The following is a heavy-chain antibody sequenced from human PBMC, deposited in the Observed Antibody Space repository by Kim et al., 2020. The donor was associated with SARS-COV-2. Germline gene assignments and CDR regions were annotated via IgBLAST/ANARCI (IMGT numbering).Heavy chain of an antibody. D-gene: IGHD3-22*01. CDR3: ARGAYYYDSSGYHSYWYFDL. CDR2: IKQDGSEK. V-gene: IGHV3-7*01. CDR1: GFTFSSYW. J-gene: IGHJ2*01. Sequence: GGSLRLSCAASGFTFSSYWMSWVRQAPGKGLEWVANIKQDGSEKYYVDSVKGRFTISRDNAKNSLYLQMNSLRAEDTAVYYCARGAYYYDSSGYHSYWYFDLWGRGTLVTVSS.